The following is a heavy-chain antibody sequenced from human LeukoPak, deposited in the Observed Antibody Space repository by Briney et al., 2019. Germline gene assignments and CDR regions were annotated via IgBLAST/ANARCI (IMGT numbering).Heavy chain of an antibody. CDR2: IYYSGST. J-gene: IGHJ4*02. D-gene: IGHD1-26*01. CDR1: GGSISSHY. CDR3: ASFSGSYAYYFDY. V-gene: IGHV4-59*11. Sequence: PSETLSLTCTVSGGSISSHYWSWLRQPPGKGLDWIGYIYYSGSTNYNPSLTSRVTISVDTSKNQFSLKLSSVTAADTAVYYCASFSGSYAYYFDYWGQGALVTVSS.